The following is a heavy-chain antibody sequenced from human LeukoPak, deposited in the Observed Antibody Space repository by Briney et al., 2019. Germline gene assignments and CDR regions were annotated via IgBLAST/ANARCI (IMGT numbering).Heavy chain of an antibody. CDR2: ISSGGGST. CDR1: GFTFSNYE. Sequence: GGSLRLSCAASGFTFSNYEMSWVRQAPGKGLEWVSFISSGGGSTYYADSVKGRFTISRDNVKNSLFLQMNSLRAEDTAVYYCAREGANYYYGMDVWGQGTTVAVSS. CDR3: AREGANYYYGMDV. J-gene: IGHJ6*02. V-gene: IGHV3-48*03.